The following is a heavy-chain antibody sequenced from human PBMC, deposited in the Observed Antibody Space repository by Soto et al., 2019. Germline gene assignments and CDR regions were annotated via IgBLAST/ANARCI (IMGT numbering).Heavy chain of an antibody. J-gene: IGHJ4*02. CDR1: GFTFSSYA. CDR3: AKDRDWAFDY. Sequence: GGSLRLSCAASGFTFSSYAMHWVRQAPGKGLEWVAVISSDGGNKYYADSVKGRFTISRDNSKNTLYLQMNSLRAEDTAVYYCAKDRDWAFDYWGQGTLVTVSS. V-gene: IGHV3-30-3*01. CDR2: ISSDGGNK. D-gene: IGHD3-9*01.